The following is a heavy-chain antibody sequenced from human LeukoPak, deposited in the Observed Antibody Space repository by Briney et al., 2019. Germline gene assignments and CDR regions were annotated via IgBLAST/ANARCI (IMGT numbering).Heavy chain of an antibody. CDR2: INSDGSST. CDR3: ARVAIAAAQGRGSFNWFDP. Sequence: GGSLRLSCAASGFSFSDYWMHWVRQAPGEGLVWVSRINSDGSSTSYADSVKGRFTISRDNAKNTLYLQMNSLRAVDTAVYYCARVAIAAAQGRGSFNWFDPWGQETLVTVSS. V-gene: IGHV3-74*01. CDR1: GFSFSDYW. J-gene: IGHJ5*02. D-gene: IGHD6-13*01.